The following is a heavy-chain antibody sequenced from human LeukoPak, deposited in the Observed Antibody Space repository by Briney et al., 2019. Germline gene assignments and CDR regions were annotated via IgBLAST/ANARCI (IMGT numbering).Heavy chain of an antibody. CDR2: IYYSGST. D-gene: IGHD3-10*01. CDR3: ARGGGTMVRGADRSYYYYYMAV. J-gene: IGHJ6*03. Sequence: PSETLSLTCAVYGGSFSGYYWSWIRQPPGKGLEWVGYIYYSGSTNYNPSLKSRVTISVDTSKNQFSLKLSSVTAADTAVYYCARGGGTMVRGADRSYYYYYMAVGGKGTTVTVSS. CDR1: GGSFSGYY. V-gene: IGHV4-59*01.